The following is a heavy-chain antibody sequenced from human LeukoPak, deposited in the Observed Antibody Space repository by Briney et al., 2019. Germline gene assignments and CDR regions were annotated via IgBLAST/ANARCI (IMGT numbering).Heavy chain of an antibody. CDR2: ISSSSTYI. Sequence: GGSLRLSCAASGFTFNSYNMNWVRQASGKGLEWVSSISSSSTYIYYADSVKGRFTISRDNAKNSLYLQMNSLRAEDTALYYCAKPAKTDYADYWGQGTLVTVSS. V-gene: IGHV3-21*04. D-gene: IGHD1-14*01. CDR1: GFTFNSYN. J-gene: IGHJ4*02. CDR3: AKPAKTDYADY.